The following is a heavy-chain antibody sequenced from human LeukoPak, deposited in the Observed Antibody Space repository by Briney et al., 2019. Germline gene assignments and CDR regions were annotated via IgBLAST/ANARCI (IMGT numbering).Heavy chain of an antibody. V-gene: IGHV1-46*01. J-gene: IGHJ6*02. CDR1: GYTFTSYY. Sequence: ASVKVSCKASGYTFTSYYMHWVRQAPGQGLEWMGIINPSGGSTSYAQKFQGRVTMTRDTSTSTVYMELSSLRSEDTAVYYCARDYLKRLDPHIVVVTAMDAYYYYGMDVWGQGTTVTVSS. D-gene: IGHD2-21*02. CDR3: ARDYLKRLDPHIVVVTAMDAYYYYGMDV. CDR2: INPSGGST.